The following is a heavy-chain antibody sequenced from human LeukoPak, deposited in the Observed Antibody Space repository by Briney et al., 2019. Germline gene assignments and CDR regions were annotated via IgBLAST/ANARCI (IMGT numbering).Heavy chain of an antibody. V-gene: IGHV4-31*03. CDR2: IYYSGST. CDR3: ARGAAEGTFDY. Sequence: SQTLSLTCTVSGGFISSGGYYWSWIRQHPGKGLEWIGYIYYSGSTYYNPSLKSRVTISVDTSKNQFSLKLSSVTAADTAVYYCARGAAEGTFDYWGQGTLVTVSS. J-gene: IGHJ4*02. CDR1: GGFISSGGYY. D-gene: IGHD6-13*01.